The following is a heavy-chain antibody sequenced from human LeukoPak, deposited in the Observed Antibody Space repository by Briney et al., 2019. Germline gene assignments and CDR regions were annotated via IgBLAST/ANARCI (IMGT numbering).Heavy chain of an antibody. J-gene: IGHJ4*02. Sequence: AGGSLRLSCAASGFTFSSSAMHWVRQAPGKGLEWVAVIWYDGSNKYYADSVKGRFTISRDNSKNTLYLQMNSLRAEDTAVYYCAKSYYDSSGYDYSDYCGQGTLVTVSS. D-gene: IGHD3-22*01. CDR1: GFTFSSSA. CDR3: AKSYYDSSGYDYSDY. CDR2: IWYDGSNK. V-gene: IGHV3-33*06.